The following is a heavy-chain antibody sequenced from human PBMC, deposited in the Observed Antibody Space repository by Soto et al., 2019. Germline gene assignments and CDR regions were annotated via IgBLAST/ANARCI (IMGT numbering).Heavy chain of an antibody. J-gene: IGHJ4*02. Sequence: ASVKVSCKASGYPFSSYAIHWVRQAPGQGLEWMGWIHAGNGNTKYSQSFQGRVTISRDTSATTAYMELNSLRSEDTAVYYCARGVAFLDYWGQGTLVTVSS. V-gene: IGHV1-3*01. CDR2: IHAGNGNT. CDR1: GYPFSSYA. CDR3: ARGVAFLDY. D-gene: IGHD2-15*01.